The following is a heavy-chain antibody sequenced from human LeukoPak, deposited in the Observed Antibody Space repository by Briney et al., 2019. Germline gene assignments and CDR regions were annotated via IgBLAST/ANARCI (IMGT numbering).Heavy chain of an antibody. CDR3: ASAGSGSYYDYY. CDR1: GFTFSSYG. D-gene: IGHD3-10*01. J-gene: IGHJ4*02. Sequence: GGSLRLSCAASGFTFSSYGMHWVRQAPGKGLEWVAVIWYDGSNKYYADSVKGRFTISRDNAKNSLYLQMNSLRAEDTAVYYCASAGSGSYYDYYWGQGTLVTVSS. V-gene: IGHV3-33*03. CDR2: IWYDGSNK.